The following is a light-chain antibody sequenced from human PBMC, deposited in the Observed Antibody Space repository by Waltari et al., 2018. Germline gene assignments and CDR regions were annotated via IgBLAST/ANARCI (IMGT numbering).Light chain of an antibody. V-gene: IGLV2-23*02. CDR3: CSYAGHSTYV. Sequence: QSALTQPASVSGSPGQSITISCTGTSSDVGNYNLVSWYQQHPGKAPKPRIYEVSQRPSGVSTRFSGSKSGNTASLTISGLQPEDGTDYYCCSYAGHSTYVFGTGTKVTVL. CDR2: EVS. CDR1: SSDVGNYNL. J-gene: IGLJ1*01.